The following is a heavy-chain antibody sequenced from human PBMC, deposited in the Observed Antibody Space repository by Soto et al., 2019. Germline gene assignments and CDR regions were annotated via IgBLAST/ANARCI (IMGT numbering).Heavy chain of an antibody. CDR3: AFVGMVRGPRGDY. J-gene: IGHJ4*02. D-gene: IGHD3-10*01. Sequence: QVQLVQSGAEVKKPGASVKVSCKASGYTFTSYAMHWVRQAPGQRLEWMGWINAGNGNTKYSQKFQGRVTITRDTSASTAYMELSSLRSEDTAVYYCAFVGMVRGPRGDYWGQGTLVTVSS. CDR2: INAGNGNT. V-gene: IGHV1-3*01. CDR1: GYTFTSYA.